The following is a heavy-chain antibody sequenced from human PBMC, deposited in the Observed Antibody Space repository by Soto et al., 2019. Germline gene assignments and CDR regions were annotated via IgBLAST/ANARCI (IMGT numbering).Heavy chain of an antibody. V-gene: IGHV4-59*08. CDR3: ARTPAAARLDF. CDR2: ISSSGNT. D-gene: IGHD6-25*01. Sequence: QVQLQESGPGLVKPSETLSLTCAVSGSSVTSHYWSWVRQPPGKGLEWIGYISSSGNTNYNPSLKSRVTISLDTSKHQFSLNLRSVTAADTAVYFCARTPAAARLDFWGQGALVIVSS. J-gene: IGHJ4*02. CDR1: GSSVTSHY.